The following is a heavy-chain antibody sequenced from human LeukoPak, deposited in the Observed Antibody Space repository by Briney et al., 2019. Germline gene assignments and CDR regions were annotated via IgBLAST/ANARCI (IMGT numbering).Heavy chain of an antibody. CDR3: SLIDY. CDR2: IKCDGSEK. Sequence: GGSLRLSSAASGFTFSSSSMHWVCQAPEKGLEWVADIKCDGSEKYYVDSVKGRLTISRDNDKNSLYLQVNSLRAEDIRSGSYSLIDYWGQGTLVTVSS. D-gene: IGHD3-10*01. V-gene: IGHV3-52*01. CDR1: GFTFSSSS. J-gene: IGHJ4*02.